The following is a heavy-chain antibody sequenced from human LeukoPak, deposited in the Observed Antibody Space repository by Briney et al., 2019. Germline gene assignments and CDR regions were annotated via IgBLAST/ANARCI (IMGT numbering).Heavy chain of an antibody. Sequence: GGSLRLSCAASGFTFSSYAMHWVRQAPGKGLEWVAVISYDGSNKFYADSVKGRFTISRDNSKNTLYLQMNSLRAEDTAVYYCAKDRVRGVIIHLEWFDPWGQGTLVTVSS. D-gene: IGHD3-10*01. J-gene: IGHJ5*02. V-gene: IGHV3-30*18. CDR1: GFTFSSYA. CDR2: ISYDGSNK. CDR3: AKDRVRGVIIHLEWFDP.